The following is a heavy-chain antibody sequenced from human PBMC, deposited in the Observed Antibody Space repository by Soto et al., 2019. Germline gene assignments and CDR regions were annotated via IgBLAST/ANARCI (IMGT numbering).Heavy chain of an antibody. D-gene: IGHD3-3*01. V-gene: IGHV3-48*01. Sequence: GGSLRLSCAASGFTFSSYSMNWVRQAPGKGLEWVSYISSSSTIYYADSVKGRFTISRDNAKNSLYLQMNSLRAEDTAVYYCARDFWSGREQHNWFAPWGQGTLVTVSS. CDR3: ARDFWSGREQHNWFAP. CDR2: ISSSSTI. CDR1: GFTFSSYS. J-gene: IGHJ5*02.